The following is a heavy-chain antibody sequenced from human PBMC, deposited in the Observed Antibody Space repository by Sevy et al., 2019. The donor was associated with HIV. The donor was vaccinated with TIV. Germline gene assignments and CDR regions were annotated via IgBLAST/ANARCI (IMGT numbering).Heavy chain of an antibody. V-gene: IGHV3-11*01. CDR3: ARDTVRCLDAFDI. CDR2: ISSSGSTI. Sequence: GESLKISCAASGFTFSDYYMSWIRQAPGKGLEWVSYISSSGSTIYYADSVKGRFTISRDNAKNSLYLQMNSLRAEDTAVYYCARDTVRCLDAFDIWGQGTMVTVSS. D-gene: IGHD4-17*01. J-gene: IGHJ3*02. CDR1: GFTFSDYY.